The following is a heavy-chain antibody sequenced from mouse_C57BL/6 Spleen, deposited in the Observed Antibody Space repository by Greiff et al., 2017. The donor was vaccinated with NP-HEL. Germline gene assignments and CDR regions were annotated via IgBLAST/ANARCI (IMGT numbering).Heavy chain of an antibody. J-gene: IGHJ2*01. V-gene: IGHV1-9*01. Sequence: QVQLQQSGAELMKPGASVKLSCKATGYTFTGYWIEWVKQRPGHGLEWIGEILPGSGSTNYNEKFKGKATFTADTSSNTAYMQLRSLTTEDSAIYYGARSLYYYGSSYEDFDYWGQGTTLTVSS. CDR3: ARSLYYYGSSYEDFDY. CDR1: GYTFTGYW. D-gene: IGHD1-1*01. CDR2: ILPGSGST.